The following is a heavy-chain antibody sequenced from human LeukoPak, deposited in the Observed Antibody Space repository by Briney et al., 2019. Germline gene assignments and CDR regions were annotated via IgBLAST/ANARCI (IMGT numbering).Heavy chain of an antibody. CDR2: INPNSGGT. Sequence: ASVKVSCKASGYTFTDYYIHWVRQAPGQGLEWMGRINPNSGGTNYAQKFQGRVTMTRDTSISTAYMELSRLSSDDTAVYYCATSRDRIAAAGRDEFDYWGQGTLVTVPS. CDR3: ATSRDRIAAAGRDEFDY. J-gene: IGHJ4*02. D-gene: IGHD6-13*01. CDR1: GYTFTDYY. V-gene: IGHV1-2*06.